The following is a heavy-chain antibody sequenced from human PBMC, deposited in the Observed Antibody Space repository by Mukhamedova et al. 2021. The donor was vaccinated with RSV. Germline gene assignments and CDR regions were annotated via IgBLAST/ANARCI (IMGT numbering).Heavy chain of an antibody. CDR3: ATAIPSIAAAGRGVRYDY. V-gene: IGHV1-24*01. CDR2: FDPEDGET. J-gene: IGHJ4*01. Sequence: RQAPGKGLEWMGGFDPEDGETIYAQKFQGRVTMTEDTSTDTAYMELSSLRSEDTAVYYCATAIPSIAAAGRGVRYDYWGHGTLVTV. D-gene: IGHD6-13*01.